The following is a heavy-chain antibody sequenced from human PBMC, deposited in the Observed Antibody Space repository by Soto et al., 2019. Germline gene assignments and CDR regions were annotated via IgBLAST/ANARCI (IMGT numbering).Heavy chain of an antibody. D-gene: IGHD2-21*02. CDR3: ARAGNGGNSAYYYYYRMDV. V-gene: IGHV4-4*02. J-gene: IGHJ6*02. CDR1: GGSISSSNW. CDR2: IYHSGST. Sequence: SETLSLTCAVSGGSISSSNWWSWVRQPTGKGLEWIGEIYHSGSTNYNPSLKSRVTISVDKSKNQFSLKLSSVTAEDTAVYYCARAGNGGNSAYYYYYRMDVWGQGTTVTVSS.